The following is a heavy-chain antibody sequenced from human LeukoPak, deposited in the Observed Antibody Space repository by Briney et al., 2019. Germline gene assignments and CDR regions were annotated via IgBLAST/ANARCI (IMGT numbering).Heavy chain of an antibody. V-gene: IGHV4-4*07. CDR1: GGSISSYY. CDR2: IHASGST. CDR3: ARVTDPRYNWFDP. D-gene: IGHD2-21*02. Sequence: SETLSLTCTVSGGSISSYYWAWIRQPAGKGPEWIGRIHASGSTNYNPSLKSRVNMSVDTSKNQFSLKLNSVTAADTAVYYCARVTDPRYNWFDPWGQGTLVTVSS. J-gene: IGHJ5*02.